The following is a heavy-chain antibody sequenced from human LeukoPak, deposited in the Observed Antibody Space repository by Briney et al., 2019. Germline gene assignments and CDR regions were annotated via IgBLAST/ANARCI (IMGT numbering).Heavy chain of an antibody. CDR1: GFTFSTYT. CDR2: ISGSGGNT. V-gene: IGHV3-23*01. CDR3: AKAAFSRTSYFDY. D-gene: IGHD3-3*02. Sequence: SGGSLRLSCAASGFTFSTYTMSWVRQAPGKGLEWVSAISGSGGNTYYADSVKGRFTIPRDNSKNTLYLQMDSLRADDTAVYYCAKAAFSRTSYFDYWGQGTLVTASS. J-gene: IGHJ4*02.